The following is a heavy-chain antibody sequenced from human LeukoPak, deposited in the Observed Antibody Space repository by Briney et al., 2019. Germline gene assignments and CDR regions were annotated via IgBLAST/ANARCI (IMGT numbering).Heavy chain of an antibody. CDR3: ARNSIRYYYDSSGSLDY. CDR2: ISSSGSTI. D-gene: IGHD3-22*01. CDR1: RFTFSSYE. Sequence: GGSLRLSCAASRFTFSSYEMNWVRQAPGKGLEWVSYISSSGSTIYYADSVKGRFTISRDNAKNSLYLQMNSLRAEDTAVYYCARNSIRYYYDSSGSLDYWGQGTLGHRLL. V-gene: IGHV3-48*03. J-gene: IGHJ4*02.